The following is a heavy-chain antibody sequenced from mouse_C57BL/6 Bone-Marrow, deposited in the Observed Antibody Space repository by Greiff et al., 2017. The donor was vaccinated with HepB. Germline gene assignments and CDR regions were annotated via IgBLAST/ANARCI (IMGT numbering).Heavy chain of an antibody. CDR2: IDPSDSYT. CDR1: GYTFTSYW. V-gene: IGHV1-69*01. D-gene: IGHD2-3*01. Sequence: QVQLQQPGAELVMPGASVKLSCKASGYTFTSYWMPWVKQRPGQGLEWIGEIDPSDSYTNYNQKFKGKSTLTVDKSSSTAYMQLSSLTSEDSAVYYCARDGNFDYWGKGTTLTVSS. CDR3: ARDGNFDY. J-gene: IGHJ2*01.